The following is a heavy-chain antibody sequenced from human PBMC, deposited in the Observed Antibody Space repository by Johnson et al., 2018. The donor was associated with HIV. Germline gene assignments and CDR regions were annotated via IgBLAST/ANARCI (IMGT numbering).Heavy chain of an antibody. Sequence: QMQLVESGGGVVQPGRSLRLSCAASGFTFSSYAMHWVRQAPGKGLEWVAVISYDGSNKYYADSVKGRFTISRDNSKNTLYVQMNSLRPEDTAVYYCASGDDDGFLGQGTMVTVSS. D-gene: IGHD5-12*01. CDR1: GFTFSSYA. CDR3: ASGDDDGF. CDR2: ISYDGSNK. V-gene: IGHV3-30*04. J-gene: IGHJ3*01.